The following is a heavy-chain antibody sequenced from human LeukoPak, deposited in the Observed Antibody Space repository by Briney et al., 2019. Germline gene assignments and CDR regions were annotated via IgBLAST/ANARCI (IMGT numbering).Heavy chain of an antibody. CDR2: IWFDGSDK. D-gene: IGHD2-2*01. Sequence: GGSLRLSCAASGLTFSDYGIHWVRQAPGKGLEWVALIWFDGSDKSYAASVKGRFTISRDNSKNTLYLEMNILRAEDTAVYYCARDGGYCRSTGCEDVNWFDPWGQGTLVTVSS. CDR1: GLTFSDYG. V-gene: IGHV3-33*01. CDR3: ARDGGYCRSTGCEDVNWFDP. J-gene: IGHJ5*02.